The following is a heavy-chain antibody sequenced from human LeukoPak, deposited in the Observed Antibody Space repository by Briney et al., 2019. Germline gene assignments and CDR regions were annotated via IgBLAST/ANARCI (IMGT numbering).Heavy chain of an antibody. CDR1: GFTFSSYR. Sequence: GGSLRLSCAASGFTFSSYRMNWVRQAPGKGLEWVSSISSSSSYIYYADSVKGRFTISRDNAKNSLYLQMNSLRAEDTAVYYCARAIAAAGIGFDPWGQGTLVTVSS. V-gene: IGHV3-21*01. CDR3: ARAIAAAGIGFDP. J-gene: IGHJ5*02. D-gene: IGHD6-13*01. CDR2: ISSSSSYI.